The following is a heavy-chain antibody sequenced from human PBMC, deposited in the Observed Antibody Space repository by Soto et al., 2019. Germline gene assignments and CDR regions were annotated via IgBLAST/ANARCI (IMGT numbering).Heavy chain of an antibody. CDR2: ISSSSSYT. CDR1: GYTFSDYY. J-gene: IGHJ6*02. Sequence: GGSLRLSCAASGYTFSDYYMSWIRQAPGKGLEWVSYISSSSSYTNYADSVKGRFAISRDNAKNSLYLQMNSLRAEDTAVHYCARAFPDNYSPSYYYGMDVWGQGTTVTVSS. D-gene: IGHD1-20*01. V-gene: IGHV3-11*06. CDR3: ARAFPDNYSPSYYYGMDV.